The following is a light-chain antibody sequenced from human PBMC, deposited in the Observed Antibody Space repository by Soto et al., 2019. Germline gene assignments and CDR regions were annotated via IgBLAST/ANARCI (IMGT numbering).Light chain of an antibody. CDR2: GAS. J-gene: IGKJ2*01. Sequence: EIVLTQSPGTLSLSPGERATLSCRASQSVRSRYLAWYQQKPGQAPRLLIYGASSRATGIPDRFSGSGSGTDFTLTISRLEPEDFAVYYCQQYSSSPPYTFGQGTKLEIK. V-gene: IGKV3-20*01. CDR3: QQYSSSPPYT. CDR1: QSVRSRY.